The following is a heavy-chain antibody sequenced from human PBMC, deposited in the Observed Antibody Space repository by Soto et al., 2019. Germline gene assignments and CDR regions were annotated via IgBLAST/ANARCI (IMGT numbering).Heavy chain of an antibody. D-gene: IGHD3-16*01. V-gene: IGHV1-69*13. CDR3: ARVGWVDGTIDY. Sequence: ASVKVSCKASGGTFSSYAISWERQAPGQGLEWMGGIIPIFGTANYAQKFQGRVTITADESTSTAYMELSSLRSEDTAVYYCARVGWVDGTIDYCGQGSLVTVS. CDR2: IIPIFGTA. CDR1: GGTFSSYA. J-gene: IGHJ4*02.